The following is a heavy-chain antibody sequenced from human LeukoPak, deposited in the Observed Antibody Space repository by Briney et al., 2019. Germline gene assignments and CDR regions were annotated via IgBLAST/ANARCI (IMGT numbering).Heavy chain of an antibody. CDR1: GFTFNNYW. J-gene: IGHJ5*02. CDR3: AKDSYTGYCSSTSCYTEYHT. V-gene: IGHV3-74*01. Sequence: GGSLRLSCAASGFTFNNYWMHWVRLVPGKGLVWVSRINTDGSSRHYADSVKGRFTISRDNAKNSLYLQMNSLRAEDTALYYCAKDSYTGYCSSTSCYTEYHTWGQGTLVTVSS. CDR2: INTDGSSR. D-gene: IGHD2-2*02.